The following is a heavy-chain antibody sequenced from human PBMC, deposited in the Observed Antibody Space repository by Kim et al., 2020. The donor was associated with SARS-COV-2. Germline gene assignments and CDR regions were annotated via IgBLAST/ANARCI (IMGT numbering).Heavy chain of an antibody. CDR1: GGTFSSYA. Sequence: SVKVSCKASGGTFSSYAISWVRQAPGQGLEWMGRIIPILGIANYAQKFQGRVTITADKSTSTAYMELSSLRSEDTAVYYCARDLLRDYVWGSYRLIFDYWGQGTLVTVSS. V-gene: IGHV1-69*04. CDR2: IIPILGIA. D-gene: IGHD3-16*02. CDR3: ARDLLRDYVWGSYRLIFDY. J-gene: IGHJ4*02.